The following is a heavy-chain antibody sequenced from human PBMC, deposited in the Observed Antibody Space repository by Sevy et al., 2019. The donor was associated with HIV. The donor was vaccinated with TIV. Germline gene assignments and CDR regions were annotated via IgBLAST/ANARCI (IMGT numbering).Heavy chain of an antibody. CDR2: IGSSNSYI. D-gene: IGHD6-13*01. V-gene: IGHV3-21*01. CDR1: GFSFSSYS. J-gene: IGHJ4*02. CDR3: ARSYGGSWYILDYFEY. Sequence: GGSLRLSCAASGFSFSSYSVSWVRQAPGKGLEWVASIGSSNSYIYYADSVKGRFTISRDNAKNSLFLEMNTLRAEDTAVYYCARSYGGSWYILDYFEYWGQGTPVTVSS.